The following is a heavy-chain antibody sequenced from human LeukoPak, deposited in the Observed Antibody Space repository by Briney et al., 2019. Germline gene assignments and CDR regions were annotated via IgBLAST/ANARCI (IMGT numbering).Heavy chain of an antibody. CDR2: INHSGST. CDR3: TRGYYDYVWGSPDAFDI. CDR1: GGSFSGYY. V-gene: IGHV4-34*01. D-gene: IGHD3-16*01. Sequence: SETLSLTCAVYGGSFSGYYWSWIRQPPGKGLEWIGEINHSGSTNYNPSLKSRVTISVDTSKNQFSLKLSSVTAADTAVYYCTRGYYDYVWGSPDAFDIWGQGTMVTVSS. J-gene: IGHJ3*02.